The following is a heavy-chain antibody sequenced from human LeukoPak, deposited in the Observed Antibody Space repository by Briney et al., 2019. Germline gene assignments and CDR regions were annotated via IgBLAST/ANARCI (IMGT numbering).Heavy chain of an antibody. D-gene: IGHD2-15*01. J-gene: IGHJ4*02. V-gene: IGHV1-18*01. CDR3: ARSSPSGSHGPGDY. CDR1: GYTFTNYP. CDR2: ISAYNGNT. Sequence: ASVKVSCKASGYTFTNYPMNWVRQAPGQGLEWMGWISAYNGNTNYAQKLQGRVTMTTDTSTSTAYMELRSLRSDDTAVYYCARSSPSGSHGPGDYWGQGTLVTVSS.